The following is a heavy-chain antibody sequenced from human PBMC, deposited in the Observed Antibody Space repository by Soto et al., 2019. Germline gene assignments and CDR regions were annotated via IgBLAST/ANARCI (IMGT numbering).Heavy chain of an antibody. J-gene: IGHJ6*03. CDR1: GGSISSGGYY. D-gene: IGHD6-13*01. Sequence: SETLSLTCTVSGGSISSGGYYWSWIRQHPGKGLEWIGYIYYSGSTYYNPSLKSRVTISVDTSKNQFSLKLSSVTAADTAVYYCARGVKQLVRLPYVVDDVRYYYYYYMDVWGKGTTVTVSS. CDR2: IYYSGST. CDR3: ARGVKQLVRLPYVVDDVRYYYYYYMDV. V-gene: IGHV4-31*03.